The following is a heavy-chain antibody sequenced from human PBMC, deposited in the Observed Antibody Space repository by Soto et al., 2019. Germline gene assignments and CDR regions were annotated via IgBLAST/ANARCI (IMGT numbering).Heavy chain of an antibody. Sequence: PGESLKISCKGSGYIFTNYWIGWVRQMPGKGLEWMGIIYPGDSDTRYSPSFQGQVTISADKSISTAYLQWSSLKASDTAIYYGARHRDGVQLLQYFHYGRVCWGQGTTVTVSS. V-gene: IGHV5-51*01. CDR2: IYPGDSDT. CDR1: GYIFTNYW. CDR3: ARHRDGVQLLQYFHYGRVC. J-gene: IGHJ6*02. D-gene: IGHD2-2*01.